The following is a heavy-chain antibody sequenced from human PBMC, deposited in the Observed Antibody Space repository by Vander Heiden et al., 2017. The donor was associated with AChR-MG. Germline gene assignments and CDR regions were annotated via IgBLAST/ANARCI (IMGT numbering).Heavy chain of an antibody. Sequence: EVQLVESGGGLVKPGGSLRLSCAAPGFTSSSYSMTRVRQAPGKGLEWVSSISSSSIYIYYADSVKGRFTISRDNAKNSLYLQMNSLRAEDTAVYYCASGRGSGSYYADYYYYYGMDVWGQGTTVTVSS. J-gene: IGHJ6*02. CDR2: ISSSSIYI. D-gene: IGHD3-10*01. CDR3: ASGRGSGSYYADYYYYYGMDV. V-gene: IGHV3-21*01. CDR1: GFTSSSYS.